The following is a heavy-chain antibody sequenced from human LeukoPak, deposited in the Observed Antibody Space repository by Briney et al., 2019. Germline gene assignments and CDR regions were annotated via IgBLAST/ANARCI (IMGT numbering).Heavy chain of an antibody. D-gene: IGHD1-1*01. CDR1: GFTFSDYY. CDR3: AKDLEASNGGALDY. Sequence: GGSLRLSCAASGFTFSDYYMSWVRQAPGKGLEWVSAISGSGGSTYYADSVKGRFTISRDNSKNTLYLQMNSLRAEDTAVYYCAKDLEASNGGALDYWGQGTLVTVSS. V-gene: IGHV3-23*01. J-gene: IGHJ4*02. CDR2: ISGSGGST.